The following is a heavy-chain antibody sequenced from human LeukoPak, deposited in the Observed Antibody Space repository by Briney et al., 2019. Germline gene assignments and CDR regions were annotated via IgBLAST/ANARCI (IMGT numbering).Heavy chain of an antibody. Sequence: ASVKVSCKASGYTFTSYYMHWVRQAPGQGLEWMGIINPSGCSTSYAQKFQGRVTMTRDTSTSTVYMELSSLRSEDTAVYYCAGGYYYDSSGYPGGYNWFDPWGQGTLVTVSS. CDR1: GYTFTSYY. CDR2: INPSGCST. D-gene: IGHD3-22*01. J-gene: IGHJ5*02. V-gene: IGHV1-46*01. CDR3: AGGYYYDSSGYPGGYNWFDP.